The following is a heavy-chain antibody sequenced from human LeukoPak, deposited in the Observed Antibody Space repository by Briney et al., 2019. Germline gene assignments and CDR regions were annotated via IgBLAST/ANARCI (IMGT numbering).Heavy chain of an antibody. Sequence: PGRSLRLSCAASGFTFHTSGMHWVRQAPGKGLEWVAVISYDGSNKYYADSVKGRFTISRDNSKNTLYLQMNSLRAEDTAVYYCARGGSYLSAFDIWGQGTMVTVSS. CDR3: ARGGSYLSAFDI. J-gene: IGHJ3*02. V-gene: IGHV3-30*03. CDR2: ISYDGSNK. D-gene: IGHD1-26*01. CDR1: GFTFHTSG.